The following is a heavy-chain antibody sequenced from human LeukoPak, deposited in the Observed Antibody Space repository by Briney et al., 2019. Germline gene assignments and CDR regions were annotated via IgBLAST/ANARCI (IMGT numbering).Heavy chain of an antibody. CDR2: ISGSGGST. J-gene: IGHJ4*02. V-gene: IGHV3-23*01. CDR1: GFTFSSYA. Sequence: GGSLGLSCAASGFTFSSYAMSWVRQAPGKGLEWVSAISGSGGSTYYADSVKGRFTISRDNSKNTLYLQMNSLRAEDTAVYYCAKDSPDYYDSSGYFDYWGQGTLVTVSS. CDR3: AKDSPDYYDSSGYFDY. D-gene: IGHD3-22*01.